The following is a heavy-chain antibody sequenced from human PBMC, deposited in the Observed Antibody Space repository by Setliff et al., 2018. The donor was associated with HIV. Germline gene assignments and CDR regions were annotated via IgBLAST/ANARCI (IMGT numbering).Heavy chain of an antibody. Sequence: SETLSLTCVVSGYSISSGYYWGWIRQPPGTGLEWIGSFYHSTTYYNPSLKSRVTISVDTSKNQFSLKLSSVTAADTAVYYCARVAGATWGQGAVVTVSS. CDR3: ARVAGAT. CDR1: GYSISSGYY. J-gene: IGHJ4*02. CDR2: FYHSTT. V-gene: IGHV4-38-2*01. D-gene: IGHD1-26*01.